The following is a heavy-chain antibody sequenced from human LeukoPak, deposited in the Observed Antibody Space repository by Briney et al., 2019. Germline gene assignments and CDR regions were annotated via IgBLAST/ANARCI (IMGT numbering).Heavy chain of an antibody. CDR2: INQDGSGK. Sequence: GGSMRLSCAASGFTFSSFWMSWVRQAPGKGLEWVANINQDGSGKYFVDSVKGRFTISRDNAKNSLYLQMNSLRAEDTAVYYCARGVSGEPWGQGTLVTVSS. CDR1: GFTFSSFW. CDR3: ARGVSGEP. V-gene: IGHV3-7*01. D-gene: IGHD1-14*01. J-gene: IGHJ5*02.